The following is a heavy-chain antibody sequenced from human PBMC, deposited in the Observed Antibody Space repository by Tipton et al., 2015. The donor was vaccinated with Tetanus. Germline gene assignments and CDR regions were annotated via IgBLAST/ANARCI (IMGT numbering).Heavy chain of an antibody. J-gene: IGHJ4*02. D-gene: IGHD6-19*01. V-gene: IGHV3-23*01. CDR1: GFTVSSNY. Sequence: SLRLSCAASGFTVSSNYMSWVRQAPGKGLEWVSAISGSGGSTYYADSVKGRFTISRDNSKNTLYLQMNSLRAEDTAVYYCAKDLGGGIAVAGTGYFDYWGQGSLVTVSS. CDR3: AKDLGGGIAVAGTGYFDY. CDR2: ISGSGGST.